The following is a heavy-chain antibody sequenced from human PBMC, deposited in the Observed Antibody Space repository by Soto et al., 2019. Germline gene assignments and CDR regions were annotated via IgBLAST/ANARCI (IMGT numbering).Heavy chain of an antibody. CDR2: IYWDDDK. D-gene: IGHD3-9*01. J-gene: IGHJ4*02. CDR1: GFSLSTSGVG. CDR3: AHTDDSLYDLLTAFY. V-gene: IGHV2-5*02. Sequence: QITLKESGPTLVKPTQTLTLTCTFSGFSLSTSGVGVGWIRQPPGKALEWLALIYWDDDKRHSPSLKSRLTITKHPSKNQVVLTITNMDPVDTATYYCAHTDDSLYDLLTAFYWGQGTLVTVSS.